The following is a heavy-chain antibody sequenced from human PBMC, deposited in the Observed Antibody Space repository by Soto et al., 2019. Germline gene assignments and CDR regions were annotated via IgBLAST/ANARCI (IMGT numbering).Heavy chain of an antibody. Sequence: SETLSLTCTVSGGSISSGGYYWSWIRQHPGKGLEWIGYIYYSGSTYYNPSLKSRVTISVDTSKNQFSLKLSSVTAADTAVYYCARGRMVYARAHYFDYWGQGTLVTVSS. D-gene: IGHD2-8*01. V-gene: IGHV4-31*03. J-gene: IGHJ4*02. CDR1: GGSISSGGYY. CDR3: ARGRMVYARAHYFDY. CDR2: IYYSGST.